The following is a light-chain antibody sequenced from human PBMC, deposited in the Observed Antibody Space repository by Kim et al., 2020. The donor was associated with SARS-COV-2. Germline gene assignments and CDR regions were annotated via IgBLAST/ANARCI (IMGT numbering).Light chain of an antibody. J-gene: IGKJ4*01. V-gene: IGKV1-39*01. CDR1: QNINTN. Sequence: DIQMTQSPSSLSASVGDRVTITCRASQNINTNLNWYQQKRGKAPKLLIYSASTLQSGVPSRFSGRGSGTDHTLTISSLQPDDFATYYCQQTYSYPLTFGGGTRVEFK. CDR3: QQTYSYPLT. CDR2: SAS.